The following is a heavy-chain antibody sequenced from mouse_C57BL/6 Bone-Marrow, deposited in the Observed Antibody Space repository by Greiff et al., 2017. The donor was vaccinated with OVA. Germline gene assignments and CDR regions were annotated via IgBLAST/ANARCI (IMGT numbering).Heavy chain of an antibody. Sequence: VQRVESGAELARPGASVKLSCKASGYTFTSYGISWVKQRTGQGLEWIGEIYPRSGNTYYNEKFKGKATLTADKSSSTAYMELRSLTSEDSAVYFCARGTTVVPWYFDVWGTGTTVTVSS. CDR1: GYTFTSYG. CDR3: ARGTTVVPWYFDV. CDR2: IYPRSGNT. J-gene: IGHJ1*03. V-gene: IGHV1-81*01. D-gene: IGHD1-1*01.